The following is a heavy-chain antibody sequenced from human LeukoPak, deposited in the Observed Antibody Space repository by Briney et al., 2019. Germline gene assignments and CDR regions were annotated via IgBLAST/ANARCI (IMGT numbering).Heavy chain of an antibody. Sequence: SETLSLTCVVYGGSFSGYYWSWIRQPPGKGLEWIGEINHSGSTNYNPSLKSRVTISVDTSKNQFSLKLSSVTAADTAVYHCARSRRYYDILTGPGRSRWFDPWGQGTLVTVPS. CDR2: INHSGST. CDR1: GGSFSGYY. CDR3: ARSRRYYDILTGPGRSRWFDP. D-gene: IGHD3-9*01. V-gene: IGHV4-34*01. J-gene: IGHJ5*02.